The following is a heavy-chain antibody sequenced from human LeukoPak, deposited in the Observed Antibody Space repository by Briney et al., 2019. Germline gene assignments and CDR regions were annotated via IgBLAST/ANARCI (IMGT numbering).Heavy chain of an antibody. D-gene: IGHD1-7*01. CDR1: GFTFRNYA. Sequence: GGSLRLSCAASGFTFRNYAMTWVRQAPGKGLEWVSGISGGGVRTYYGDSVKGRFTISRDNSKNTLYLQMNSLRPEDTAVYYCARDPTNWNYVHYFDYWGQGTLVTVSS. J-gene: IGHJ4*02. V-gene: IGHV3-23*01. CDR3: ARDPTNWNYVHYFDY. CDR2: ISGGGVRT.